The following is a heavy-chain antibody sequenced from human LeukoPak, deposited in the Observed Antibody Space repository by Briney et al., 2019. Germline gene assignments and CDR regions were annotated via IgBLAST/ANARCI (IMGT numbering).Heavy chain of an antibody. J-gene: IGHJ4*02. Sequence: PGGSLRLSCAASGFTFGNYAMTWVRRAPGKGLEWVSAISADGSDTKYADSVKGRSTISRDNSKNTLFLQMNSLRVEDTAVYYCTKDWSADYWGQGTLVTVSS. CDR3: TKDWSADY. CDR2: ISADGSDT. V-gene: IGHV3-23*01. CDR1: GFTFGNYA.